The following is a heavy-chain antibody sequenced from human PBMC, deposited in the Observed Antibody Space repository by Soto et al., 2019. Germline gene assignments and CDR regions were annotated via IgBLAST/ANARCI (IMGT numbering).Heavy chain of an antibody. CDR1: GDSISSSY. CDR3: ARGYDWFDP. CDR2: IYYSGST. J-gene: IGHJ5*02. Sequence: QVQLQESGPGLVEPSETLSLTCSVSGDSISSSYWSWIRQPPGKGLEWIGYIYYSGSTNYNPSLQSRLTISLDTSKNQFSLKVSSVTAADTAVYYCARGYDWFDPWGQGTLVTVSS. D-gene: IGHD5-12*01. V-gene: IGHV4-59*01.